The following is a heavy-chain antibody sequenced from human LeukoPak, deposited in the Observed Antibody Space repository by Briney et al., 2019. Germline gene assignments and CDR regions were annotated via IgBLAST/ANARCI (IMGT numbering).Heavy chain of an antibody. J-gene: IGHJ5*02. CDR2: IYYSGST. CDR1: GGSISSYY. CDR3: ARHRGYCSSTSCSYNCFDP. D-gene: IGHD2-2*03. Sequence: SETLSLTCTVSGGSISSYYWTWIRQPPGKGLEWIGYIYYSGSTKYNPSLKSRVTMSVDSSKNRFSLKLSSVTAADTAVYYCARHRGYCSSTSCSYNCFDPWGQGTLVTVSS. V-gene: IGHV4-59*08.